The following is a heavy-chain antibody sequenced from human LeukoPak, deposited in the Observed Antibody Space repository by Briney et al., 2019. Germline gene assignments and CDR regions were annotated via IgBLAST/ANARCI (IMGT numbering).Heavy chain of an antibody. J-gene: IGHJ6*03. CDR3: ARDLVVAATYYYMDV. D-gene: IGHD2-15*01. CDR2: IYTSGST. Sequence: SQTLSLTCTVSGGSISSGSHHWSWIRQPAGKGLEWIGRIYTSGSTNYNPSLKSRVTIPVDTSKNQFSLKLSSVTAADTAVYYCARDLVVAATYYYMDVWGKGTTVTVSS. CDR1: GGSISSGSHH. V-gene: IGHV4-61*02.